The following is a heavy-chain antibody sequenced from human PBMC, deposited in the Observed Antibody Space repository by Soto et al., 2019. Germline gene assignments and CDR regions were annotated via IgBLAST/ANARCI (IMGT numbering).Heavy chain of an antibody. D-gene: IGHD3-10*01. CDR1: GFTFSSHG. V-gene: IGHV3-33*01. CDR2: IWYDGSRI. Sequence: QVQLVESGGGVVQPGRSLRLSCAASGFTFSSHGMHWVRQAPGKGLDWVAVIWYDGSRIYYADSVEGRFTISRDNSKNTLYLQLDSLRAEDTAVYYCARWYYGAGSNYGMAVWGPGTPVTVSS. J-gene: IGHJ6*02. CDR3: ARWYYGAGSNYGMAV.